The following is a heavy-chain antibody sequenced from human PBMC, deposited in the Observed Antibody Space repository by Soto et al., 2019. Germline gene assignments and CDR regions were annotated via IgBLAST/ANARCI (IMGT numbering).Heavy chain of an antibody. Sequence: QVQLVESGGGVVQPGRSLRLSCAASGFTFSSYGMHWVRQAPGKGLEWVAVISYDGSNKYYADSVKGRFTISRDNSKNTLYLQMSRLRAEDTAVYYCAKDLHLSIAAAEPGGYFDYWGQGTLVTVSS. D-gene: IGHD6-13*01. CDR3: AKDLHLSIAAAEPGGYFDY. V-gene: IGHV3-30*18. J-gene: IGHJ4*02. CDR1: GFTFSSYG. CDR2: ISYDGSNK.